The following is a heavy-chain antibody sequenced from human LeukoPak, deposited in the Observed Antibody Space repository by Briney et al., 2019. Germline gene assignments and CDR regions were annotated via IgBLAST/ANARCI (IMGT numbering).Heavy chain of an antibody. V-gene: IGHV1-18*01. CDR3: AREEPVDYYCGMDV. CDR1: GYTFTSYG. Sequence: ASVKVSCKASGYTFTSYGISWVRQAPGQGLEWMGWISAYNGNTNYAQKLQGRVTMTTDTSTSTAYMELRSLRSDDTAVYYCAREEPVDYYCGMDVWGQGTTVTVSS. CDR2: ISAYNGNT. J-gene: IGHJ6*02.